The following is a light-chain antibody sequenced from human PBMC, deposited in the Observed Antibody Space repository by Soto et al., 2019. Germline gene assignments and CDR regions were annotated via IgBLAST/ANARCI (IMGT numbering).Light chain of an antibody. V-gene: IGKV3-20*01. CDR1: QSVSSNY. CDR3: QQYGRSPMFT. J-gene: IGKJ2*01. CDR2: GAS. Sequence: EIVLTQSLGTLSLSPGERATLSCRASQSVSSNYLAWYQQKPGQARRLLIYGASRGAAGIPDRFSGSGSGTDFTLTISRLEPEDFAVYFCQQYGRSPMFTFGQGTNSEIK.